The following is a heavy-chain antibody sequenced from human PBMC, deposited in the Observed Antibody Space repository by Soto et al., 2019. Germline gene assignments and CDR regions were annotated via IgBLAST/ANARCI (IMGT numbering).Heavy chain of an antibody. J-gene: IGHJ4*02. D-gene: IGHD3-16*01. Sequence: PGGSLRLCCAASGFTVSTKYMSWVRQAPGKGLEWVSVIYSGGSTFYADSVRGRFTISRDNSKNTVNLQMNSLRAEDTAVYYCARDPWAADYWGQGTLVTVSS. CDR1: GFTVSTKY. V-gene: IGHV3-66*01. CDR3: ARDPWAADY. CDR2: IYSGGST.